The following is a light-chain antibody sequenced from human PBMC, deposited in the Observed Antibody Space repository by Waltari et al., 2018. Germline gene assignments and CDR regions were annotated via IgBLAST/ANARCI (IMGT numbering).Light chain of an antibody. V-gene: IGKV3-20*01. CDR1: QSVSSSD. CDR3: QQYGGSTMYT. Sequence: ELVLTQSPGTLSLSPGERATLSCRASQSVSSSDFSWYQQKPRQAPRLLVYDASSRATGIPDRFSGSGSGTDFTLTISRLETEDFAVYYCQQYGGSTMYTFGQGTKLEIK. J-gene: IGKJ2*01. CDR2: DAS.